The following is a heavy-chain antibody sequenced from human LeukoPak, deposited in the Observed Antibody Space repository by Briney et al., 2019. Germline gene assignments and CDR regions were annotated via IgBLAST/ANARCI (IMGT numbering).Heavy chain of an antibody. D-gene: IGHD2-2*01. CDR1: GGSFRGYY. V-gene: IGHV4-34*01. J-gene: IGHJ4*02. CDR3: ARGKSRLSSSTSCHFDY. CDR2: INHSGST. Sequence: PSETLSLTCAVYGGSFRGYYWSWIRQPPGKGVEWSGEINHSGSTNYTPSLKSRVTISVDTSKNQFSLKLSSVTAADTAVYYCARGKSRLSSSTSCHFDYWGQGTLVTVSP.